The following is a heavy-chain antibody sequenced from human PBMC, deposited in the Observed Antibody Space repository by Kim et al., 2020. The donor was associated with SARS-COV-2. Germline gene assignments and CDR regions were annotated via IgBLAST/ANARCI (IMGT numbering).Heavy chain of an antibody. CDR1: GFTFSDYY. Sequence: GGSLRLSCAASGFTFSDYYMSWIRQAPGKGLEWVSYISSSSSYTNYADSVKGRFTISRDNAKNSLYLQMNSLRAEDTAVYYCAREEGYGDYFDYWGQGTLVTVSS. V-gene: IGHV3-11*06. J-gene: IGHJ4*02. D-gene: IGHD4-17*01. CDR2: ISSSSSYT. CDR3: AREEGYGDYFDY.